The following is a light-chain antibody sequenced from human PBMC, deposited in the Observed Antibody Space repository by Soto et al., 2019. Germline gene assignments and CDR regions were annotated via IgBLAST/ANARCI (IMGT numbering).Light chain of an antibody. Sequence: ELLFTQAPGTLSLSPGERANLSRRASQSVSSSYLAWYQQKPGQAPRLLIYDASNRATGIPARFSGSGSGTDFTLTISSLEPEDFAVYYCQQRSNWPPWTFGQGTKVDIK. J-gene: IGKJ1*01. CDR2: DAS. CDR3: QQRSNWPPWT. CDR1: QSVSSSY. V-gene: IGKV3D-20*02.